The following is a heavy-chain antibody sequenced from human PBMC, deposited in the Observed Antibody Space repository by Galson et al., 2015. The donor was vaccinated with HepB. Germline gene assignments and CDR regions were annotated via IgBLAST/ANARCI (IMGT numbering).Heavy chain of an antibody. J-gene: IGHJ6*02. CDR2: IIPMFGVL. CDR3: AKDRRYADYGLHVNFGMDV. V-gene: IGHV1-69*13. Sequence: SVKVSCKASGVTFSNFAISWVRQAPGQGLEWMGSIIPMFGVLHLARKFQGRVTMTADASTNTAYMELSSLRAEDTALYYCAKDRRYADYGLHVNFGMDVWGQGTTVTVS. CDR1: GVTFSNFA. D-gene: IGHD4-17*01.